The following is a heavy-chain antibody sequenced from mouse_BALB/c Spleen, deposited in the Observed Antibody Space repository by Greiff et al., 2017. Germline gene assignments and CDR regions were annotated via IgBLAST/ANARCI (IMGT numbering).Heavy chain of an antibody. CDR1: GFNIKDTY. CDR3: ARPPYDYDVAWFAY. J-gene: IGHJ3*01. CDR2: IDPANGNT. D-gene: IGHD2-4*01. Sequence: EVQLQESGAELVKPGASVKLSCTASGFNIKDTYMHWVKQRPEQGLEWIGRIDPANGNTKYDPKFQGKATITADTSSNTAYLQLSSLTSEDTAVYYSARPPYDYDVAWFAYWGQGTLVTVSA. V-gene: IGHV14-3*02.